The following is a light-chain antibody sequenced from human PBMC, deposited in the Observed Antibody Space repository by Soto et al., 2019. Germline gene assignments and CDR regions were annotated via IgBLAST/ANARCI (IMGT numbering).Light chain of an antibody. V-gene: IGLV1-40*01. CDR2: ANT. CDR1: NSNIGAGSG. Sequence: QAVLTQPPSVTGAPGQRVTISCTGNNSNIGAGSGVNWYQRFPDKAPKLLIYANTHRPSGVPDRFSGSTSATSASLAITGLHTEDEADYYCQSFDSSLTGLIFGGGTKLTVL. CDR3: QSFDSSLTGLI. J-gene: IGLJ2*01.